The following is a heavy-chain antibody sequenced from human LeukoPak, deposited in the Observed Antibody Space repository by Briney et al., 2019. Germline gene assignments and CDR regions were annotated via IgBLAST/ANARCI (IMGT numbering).Heavy chain of an antibody. J-gene: IGHJ4*02. CDR3: ARGGKYYYDSSGPHTGDY. V-gene: IGHV3-30*19. CDR2: ISYDGSNK. Sequence: PGGSLRLSCAASGFTFGNSWVHWVRQAPGKGLEWVAVISYDGSNKYYADSVKGRFTISRDNSKTTLYLQMNSLRAEDTAVYYCARGGKYYYDSSGPHTGDYWGQGTLVTVSS. CDR1: GFTFGNSW. D-gene: IGHD3-22*01.